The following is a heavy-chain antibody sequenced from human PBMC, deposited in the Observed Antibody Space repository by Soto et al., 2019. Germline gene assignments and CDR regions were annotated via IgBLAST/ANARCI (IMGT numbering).Heavy chain of an antibody. CDR2: ISYDGSNK. D-gene: IGHD1-26*01. J-gene: IGHJ6*02. Sequence: PGGSLRLSCAASGFTLRSYAMHWVRQAPGKGLEWVALISYDGSNKYYADSVKGRFTISRDNSKNTLYLQMSSLRGEDTAVYYCAXEGDGRPARDYYYGMDAWGQGTTVTVSS. V-gene: IGHV3-30-3*01. CDR1: GFTLRSYA. CDR3: AXEGDGRPARDYYYGMDA.